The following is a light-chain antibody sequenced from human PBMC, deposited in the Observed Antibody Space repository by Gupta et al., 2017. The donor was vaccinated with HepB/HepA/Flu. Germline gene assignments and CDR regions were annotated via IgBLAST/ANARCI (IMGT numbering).Light chain of an antibody. J-gene: IGLJ3*02. Sequence: QTVVTQETSLSVSLGGTVTFTCGLGPGSVSTSSFPNWYQQAPGQAPRMLIYNTNTRSSGVPDRFSGSIFGNKAALTITGAQTDDESDYYCVLYMGSGIWVFGGGTKLTVL. CDR3: VLYMGSGIWV. CDR2: NTN. CDR1: PGSVSTSSF. V-gene: IGLV8-61*01.